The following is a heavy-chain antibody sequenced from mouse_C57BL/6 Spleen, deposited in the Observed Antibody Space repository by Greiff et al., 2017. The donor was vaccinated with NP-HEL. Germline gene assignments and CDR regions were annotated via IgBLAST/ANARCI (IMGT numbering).Heavy chain of an antibody. V-gene: IGHV1-54*01. Sequence: VQGVESGAELVRPGTSVKVSCKASGYAFTNYLIEWVKQRPGQGLEWIGVINPGSGGTNYNEKFKGKATLTADKSSSTAYMQLSSLTSEDSAVYFCAREGRWFTRDYWGQGTTLTVSS. CDR2: INPGSGGT. D-gene: IGHD2-3*01. CDR3: AREGRWFTRDY. J-gene: IGHJ2*01. CDR1: GYAFTNYL.